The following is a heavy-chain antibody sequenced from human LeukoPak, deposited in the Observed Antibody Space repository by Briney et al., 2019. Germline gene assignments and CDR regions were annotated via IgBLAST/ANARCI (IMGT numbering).Heavy chain of an antibody. CDR2: MYHSGST. CDR1: GYSISSGYY. CDR3: ARGTTVLYYMDV. D-gene: IGHD4-17*01. J-gene: IGHJ6*03. V-gene: IGHV4-38-2*01. Sequence: LETLSLTCAVSGYSISSGYYWGWIRQPPGKGLEWIGSMYHSGSTYYNPSLKSRVTISVDTSKNQVSLNLRSVTAADTALYYCARGTTVLYYMDVWGKGTTLTVSS.